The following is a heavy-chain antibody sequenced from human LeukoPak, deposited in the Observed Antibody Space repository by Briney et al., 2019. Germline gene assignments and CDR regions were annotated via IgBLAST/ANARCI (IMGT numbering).Heavy chain of an antibody. CDR3: AKFAYDSWSGYFDS. D-gene: IGHD3-3*01. Sequence: SETLSLTCIVSGGPVSSSSYYWGWIRQPPGKGLEWIGSIYYSGSTYYNPSLESRVAISVDTSKTQLSLKLRSVTAADTAVYYCAKFAYDSWSGYFDSWGQGTLVTVSS. CDR2: IYYSGST. J-gene: IGHJ4*02. CDR1: GGPVSSSSYY. V-gene: IGHV4-39*01.